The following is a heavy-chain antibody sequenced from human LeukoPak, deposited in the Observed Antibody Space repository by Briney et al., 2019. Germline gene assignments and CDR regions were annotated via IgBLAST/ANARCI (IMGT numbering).Heavy chain of an antibody. CDR1: GGTFSSYA. J-gene: IGHJ4*02. CDR3: AIFQLLETSVDY. CDR2: INPNSGDT. V-gene: IGHV1-2*02. D-gene: IGHD2-2*01. Sequence: ASVTVSFKASGGTFSSYAISWVRQAPGQGLEWMGWINPNSGDTNYAQKFQGRVTMTRDTSISTAYMELSRLRSDDTAVYYCAIFQLLETSVDYWGQGTLVTVSS.